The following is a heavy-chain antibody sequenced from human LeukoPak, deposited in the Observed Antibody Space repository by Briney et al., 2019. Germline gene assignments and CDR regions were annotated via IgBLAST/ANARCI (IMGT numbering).Heavy chain of an antibody. V-gene: IGHV3-9*01. J-gene: IGHJ4*02. CDR1: GFIFDDYA. CDR2: IDWNSASI. CDR3: ARDRELGRVGATNY. D-gene: IGHD1-26*01. Sequence: GRSLRLSCVGSGFIFDDYAMHWVRQAPGKGLEWVAGIDWNSASIGYADSVKGRFTISRDNAKNSLYLQMNSLRAEDTAVYYCARDRELGRVGATNYWGQGTLVTVSS.